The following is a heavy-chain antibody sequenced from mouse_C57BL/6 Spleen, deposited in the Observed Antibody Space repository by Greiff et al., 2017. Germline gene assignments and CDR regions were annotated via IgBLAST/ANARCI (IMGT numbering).Heavy chain of an antibody. CDR2: ISYDGSN. V-gene: IGHV3-6*01. CDR1: GYSITSGYY. CDR3: ASNGYYNFDY. D-gene: IGHD2-3*01. J-gene: IGHJ2*01. Sequence: EVKLEESGPGLVKPSQSLSLTCSVTGYSITSGYYWNWIRQFPGNKLEWMGYISYDGSNNYNPSLKNRISITRDTSKNQFFLKLNSVTTEDTATYYCASNGYYNFDYWGQGTTLTVSS.